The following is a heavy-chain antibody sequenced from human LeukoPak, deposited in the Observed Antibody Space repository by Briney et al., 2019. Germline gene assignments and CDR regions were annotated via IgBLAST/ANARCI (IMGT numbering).Heavy chain of an antibody. J-gene: IGHJ4*02. CDR1: GFTFSKYW. V-gene: IGHV3-7*01. D-gene: IGHD2-2*01. CDR2: TQQDGSAK. Sequence: GGSLRLSCAASGFTFSKYWMAWVRQAPGKGLEWVAYTQQDGSAKYYADSVKGRFTISRDNAKDSLYLQMYNLRAEDTAVYYCAKCRSLSPAAAINYWGQGTLVTVSS. CDR3: AKCRSLSPAAAINY.